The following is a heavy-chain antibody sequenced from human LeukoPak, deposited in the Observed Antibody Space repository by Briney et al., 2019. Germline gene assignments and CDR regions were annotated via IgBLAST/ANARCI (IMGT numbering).Heavy chain of an antibody. J-gene: IGHJ4*02. V-gene: IGHV4-39*01. CDR2: IYYSGST. CDR3: AGLARAVAFLIDY. D-gene: IGHD2/OR15-2a*01. CDR1: GGSLSSSSYY. Sequence: SETLSLTCTVSGGSLSSSSYYWGWIRQPPGKGLEWIGSIYYSGSTYYNPSLKSRVTISVDTSKNQFSLKLSSVTAADTAVYYCAGLARAVAFLIDYWGQGTLVTVSS.